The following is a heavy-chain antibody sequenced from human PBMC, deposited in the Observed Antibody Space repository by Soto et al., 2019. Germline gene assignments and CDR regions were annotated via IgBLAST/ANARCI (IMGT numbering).Heavy chain of an antibody. CDR3: TPPPLRYCSSTSCLVDY. J-gene: IGHJ4*02. CDR1: GFTFSNAW. V-gene: IGHV3-15*01. D-gene: IGHD2-2*01. CDR2: IKSKTDGGTT. Sequence: GGSLRLSCAASGFTFSNAWMSWVRQAPGKGLEWVGRIKSKTDGGTTDYAAPVKGRFTISRDDSKNTLYLQMNSLKTEDTAVYYCTPPPLRYCSSTSCLVDYWGQGTLVTVSS.